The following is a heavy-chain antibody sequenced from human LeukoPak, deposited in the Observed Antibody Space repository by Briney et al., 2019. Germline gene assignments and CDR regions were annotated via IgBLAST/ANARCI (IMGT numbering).Heavy chain of an antibody. CDR1: GFTFSSYG. Sequence: GGSLRLSCAASGFTFSSYGVSWVRQAPGKGLEWVSAISGSGGSTYYADSVKGRFTISRDNSKNTLYLQMSSLRAEDTAVYYCARDQLRYFDWLPYHWGQGTLVTVSS. CDR3: ARDQLRYFDWLPYH. J-gene: IGHJ5*02. V-gene: IGHV3-23*01. D-gene: IGHD3-9*01. CDR2: ISGSGGST.